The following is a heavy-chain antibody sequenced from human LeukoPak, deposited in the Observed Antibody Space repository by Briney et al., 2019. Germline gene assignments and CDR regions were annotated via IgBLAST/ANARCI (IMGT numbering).Heavy chain of an antibody. CDR2: IRYDGSNK. D-gene: IGHD2-2*01. Sequence: PGGSLRLSCAASGFTFSSYGMHWVRQAPGKGLEWVAFIRYDGSNKYYADSVKGRFTISRDNSKNTLYLQMNSLRAEDTAVYYCARDRDQLRPFDYWGQGTLVTVSS. J-gene: IGHJ4*02. CDR3: ARDRDQLRPFDY. CDR1: GFTFSSYG. V-gene: IGHV3-30*02.